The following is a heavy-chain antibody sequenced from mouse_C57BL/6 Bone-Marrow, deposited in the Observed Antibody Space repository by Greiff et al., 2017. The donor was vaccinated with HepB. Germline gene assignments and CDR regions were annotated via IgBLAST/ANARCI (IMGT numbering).Heavy chain of an antibody. CDR1: GFTFSSYG. D-gene: IGHD1-1*01. Sequence: EVMLVESGGDLVKPGGSLKLSCAASGFTFSSYGMSWVRQTPDKRLEWVATISSGGSYTYSPDSVKGRFTISRDNAKNTLYLQMSSLKSEDTAMYYCARRDSDYYGSTWYFDVWGTGTTVTVSS. CDR2: ISSGGSYT. J-gene: IGHJ1*03. V-gene: IGHV5-6*02. CDR3: ARRDSDYYGSTWYFDV.